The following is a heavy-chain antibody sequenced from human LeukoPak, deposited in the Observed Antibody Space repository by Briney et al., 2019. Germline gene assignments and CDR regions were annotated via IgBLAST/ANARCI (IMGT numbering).Heavy chain of an antibody. CDR3: ARGGGAVADSFDY. Sequence: SETLSLTCAVYGGSFSGYYWSWIRQPPGKGLEWIGEINHSGSTNCNPSLKSRVTISVDTSKNQFPLKLSSVTAADTAVYYCARGGGAVADSFDYWGQGTLVTVSS. V-gene: IGHV4-34*01. CDR1: GGSFSGYY. D-gene: IGHD6-19*01. J-gene: IGHJ4*02. CDR2: INHSGST.